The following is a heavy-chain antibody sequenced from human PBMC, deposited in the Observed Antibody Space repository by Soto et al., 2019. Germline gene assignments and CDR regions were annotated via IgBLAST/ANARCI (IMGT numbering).Heavy chain of an antibody. J-gene: IGHJ5*02. CDR1: GGTFSSYA. CDR3: ARRWLQFRGGWFDP. V-gene: IGHV1-69*01. D-gene: IGHD5-12*01. CDR2: IIPIFGTA. Sequence: VKVSCKASGGTFSSYAISWVRQAPGQGLEWMGGIIPIFGTANYAQKFQGRVTITADESTSTAYMELSSLRSEDTAVYYCARRWLQFRGGWFDPWGQGTLVTVSS.